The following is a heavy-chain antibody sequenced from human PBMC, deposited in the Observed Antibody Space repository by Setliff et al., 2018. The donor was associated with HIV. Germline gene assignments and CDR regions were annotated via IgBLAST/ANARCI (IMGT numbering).Heavy chain of an antibody. CDR2: ISLSGST. Sequence: LSLTCSVSGYSLSSASYWGWIRQSPEKGLEWIGSISLSGSTYYNPSLQSRVTISIDMSKNHFSLNLKSVTAADTAVYYCATVDGTRYLDYWGQGKLVTVSS. CDR3: ATVDGTRYLDY. D-gene: IGHD1-1*01. V-gene: IGHV4-38-2*02. J-gene: IGHJ4*02. CDR1: GYSLSSASY.